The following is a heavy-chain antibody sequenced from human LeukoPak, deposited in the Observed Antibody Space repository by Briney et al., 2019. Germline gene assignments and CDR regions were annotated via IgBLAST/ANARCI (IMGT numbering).Heavy chain of an antibody. Sequence: GGSLRLSCAASGFIFSNYWMGWVRQAPGKGLGWVANIKGDGSEKVYVDSVTGRFTISRDNAKKSLYLQMNTLRVEDTAVYYCARVKGSVTSYWYFDLWGRGTLLTVSS. CDR3: ARVKGSVTSYWYFDL. CDR1: GFIFSNYW. J-gene: IGHJ2*01. D-gene: IGHD3-10*01. V-gene: IGHV3-7*02. CDR2: IKGDGSEK.